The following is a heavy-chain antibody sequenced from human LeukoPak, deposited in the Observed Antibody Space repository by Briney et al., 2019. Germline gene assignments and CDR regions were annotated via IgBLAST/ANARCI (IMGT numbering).Heavy chain of an antibody. CDR1: GFTFSSYG. D-gene: IGHD3-3*01. Sequence: GGSLRLSCAASGFTFSSYGMHWVRQAPGKGLEWVAFIRYDGSNKYYADSVKGRFTISRDNSKNSLYLQMNSLRAEDTAVYYCARSVDFWSGYYFDYWGQGTLVTVSS. V-gene: IGHV3-30*02. CDR2: IRYDGSNK. CDR3: ARSVDFWSGYYFDY. J-gene: IGHJ4*02.